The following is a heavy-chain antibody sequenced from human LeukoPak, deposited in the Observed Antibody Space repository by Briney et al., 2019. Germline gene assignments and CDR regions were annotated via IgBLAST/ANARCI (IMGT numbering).Heavy chain of an antibody. CDR3: ARVELRYFDWLLANFDY. D-gene: IGHD3-9*01. V-gene: IGHV1-18*01. CDR1: GYTFTSYG. CDR2: ISAYNGNT. Sequence: GASVKVSCKASGYTFTSYGISWVRQAPGQGLEWMGWISAYNGNTNYAQKLQGRVTMTTDTSTSTAYMELRSLRSDDTAVYYCARVELRYFDWLLANFDYWGQGTLVTVSS. J-gene: IGHJ4*02.